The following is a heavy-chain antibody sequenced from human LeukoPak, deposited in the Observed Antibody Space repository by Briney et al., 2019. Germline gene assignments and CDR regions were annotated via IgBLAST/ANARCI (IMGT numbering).Heavy chain of an antibody. CDR3: AGTDIVATKDDY. V-gene: IGHV3-48*03. Sequence: GGLRRCSYVAKRCTCSECRMRWVPQASGKGLEWVSYISSSGSTIYYADSVKGRFTISRDNAKNSLYLQMNSLRAEDTAVYYCAGTDIVATKDDYWGQGTLVTVSS. CDR1: RCTCSECR. D-gene: IGHD5-12*01. CDR2: ISSSGSTI. J-gene: IGHJ4*02.